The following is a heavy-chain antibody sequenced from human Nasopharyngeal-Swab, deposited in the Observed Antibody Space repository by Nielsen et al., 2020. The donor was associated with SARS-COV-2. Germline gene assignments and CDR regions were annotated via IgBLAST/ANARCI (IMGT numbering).Heavy chain of an antibody. J-gene: IGHJ6*03. CDR2: IYPGGSDT. CDR1: GYSFTSYW. Sequence: GESLKISCKGSGYSFTSYWIGWVRQMPGKGLEWMGIIYPGGSDTRYSPSFQGQVTISADKSISTACLQWSSLKASDTAMYYCARQAPHYDFWSGSAYYMDVWGKGTTVTVSS. CDR3: ARQAPHYDFWSGSAYYMDV. D-gene: IGHD3-3*01. V-gene: IGHV5-51*01.